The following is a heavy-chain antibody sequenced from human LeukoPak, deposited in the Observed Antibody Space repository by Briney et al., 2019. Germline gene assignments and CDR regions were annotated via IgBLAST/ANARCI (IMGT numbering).Heavy chain of an antibody. CDR3: AKDLLRYFDWLSALDY. D-gene: IGHD3-9*01. CDR1: GFTFSSYG. J-gene: IGHJ4*02. V-gene: IGHV3-30*02. CDR2: IRYDGSNK. Sequence: PEGSLRLSCAASGFTFSSYGMHWVRQAPGKGLEWVAFIRYDGSNKYYADSVKGRFTISRDNSKNTLYLQMNSLRAEDTAVYYCAKDLLRYFDWLSALDYWGQGTLVTVSS.